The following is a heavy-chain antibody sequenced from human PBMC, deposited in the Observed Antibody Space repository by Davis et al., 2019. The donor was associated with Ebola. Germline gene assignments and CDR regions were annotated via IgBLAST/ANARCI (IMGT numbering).Heavy chain of an antibody. V-gene: IGHV3-66*02. CDR1: GFTVSTNY. Sequence: GGSLRLSCAASGFTVSTNYMSWVRQIPGKGLEYVSSLYTAGTTYYADSVKGRFTISRDNSKNTLYLQMNSLRAEDTAVYYCARDPMWGTSYYYYMDVWGKGTTVTVSS. CDR3: ARDPMWGTSYYYYMDV. J-gene: IGHJ6*03. CDR2: LYTAGTT. D-gene: IGHD1-1*01.